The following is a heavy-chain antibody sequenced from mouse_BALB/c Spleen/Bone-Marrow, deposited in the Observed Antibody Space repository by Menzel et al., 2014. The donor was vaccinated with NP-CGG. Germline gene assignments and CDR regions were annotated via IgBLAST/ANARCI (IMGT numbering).Heavy chain of an antibody. CDR1: GYTSXNYW. V-gene: IGHV1-63*02. CDR2: IYPGGGYT. Sequence: QVQLQQSGAELVKPGTSVKISCKASGYTSXNYWLGWVKQRPGHGLEWIGDIYPGGGYTDYNEKFKGKATLTADTSSSTAYMQLSSLTSEDSAVYFCARDMITTRAMDYWGQGTSVTVSS. D-gene: IGHD2-4*01. CDR3: ARDMITTRAMDY. J-gene: IGHJ4*01.